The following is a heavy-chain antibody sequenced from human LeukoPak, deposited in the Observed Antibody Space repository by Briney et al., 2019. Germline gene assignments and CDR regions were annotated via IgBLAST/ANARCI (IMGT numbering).Heavy chain of an antibody. CDR1: GGSFSGYY. Sequence: PSETLSLTCAVYGGSFSGYYWSWIRQPPGKGLEWIGEINHSGSTNYNPSLKSRVTISVDTSKNQFSLKLSSVTAADTAVYYCARGRETNYFDYWGQGTLVTVSS. V-gene: IGHV4-34*01. CDR3: ARGRETNYFDY. D-gene: IGHD1-7*01. J-gene: IGHJ4*02. CDR2: INHSGST.